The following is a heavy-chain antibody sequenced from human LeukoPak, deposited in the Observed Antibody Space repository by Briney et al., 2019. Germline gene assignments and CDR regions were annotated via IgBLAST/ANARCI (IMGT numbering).Heavy chain of an antibody. J-gene: IGHJ4*02. D-gene: IGHD3-10*01. CDR2: IHPEGNEK. V-gene: IGHV3-7*04. Sequence: GGSLRLSCAVSGFSFSNFWMSWVRQAPGRGLEWVANIHPEGNEKYHVESVKGRFAISRDNTKNLLFPQMNGLRVEDTAVYYCARGDDSSGDQWGQGTLVTISS. CDR3: ARGDDSSGDQ. CDR1: GFSFSNFW.